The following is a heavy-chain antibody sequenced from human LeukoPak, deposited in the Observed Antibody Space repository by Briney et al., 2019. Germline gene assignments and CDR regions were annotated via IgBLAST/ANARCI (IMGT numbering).Heavy chain of an antibody. J-gene: IGHJ4*02. V-gene: IGHV3-23*01. D-gene: IGHD2-8*01. CDR1: GFIFSSYG. CDR3: AKDRSCTNGVCHGDFDY. CDR2: ISGSGGST. Sequence: GGSLRLSCAASGFIFSSYGMSWVRQAPGKGLEWVSGISGSGGSTYYADSVKGRFTISRDNSKNTLYLQMNSLRAEDTDVYYCAKDRSCTNGVCHGDFDYWGQGTLVTVSS.